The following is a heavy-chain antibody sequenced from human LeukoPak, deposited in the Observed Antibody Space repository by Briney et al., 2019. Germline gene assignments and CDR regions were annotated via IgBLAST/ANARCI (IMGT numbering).Heavy chain of an antibody. V-gene: IGHV4-59*01. CDR1: GGSISSYY. J-gene: IGHJ4*02. D-gene: IGHD6-13*01. CDR2: IYYSGST. Sequence: PSETLSLTCTVSGGSISSYYWSWIRQPPGKGLEWIGYIYYSGSTNYNPSLKSRVTISVDTSKNQFSLKLSSVTAADTAVYYCARAWSSSWYDYWGQGTLVTVSS. CDR3: ARAWSSSWYDY.